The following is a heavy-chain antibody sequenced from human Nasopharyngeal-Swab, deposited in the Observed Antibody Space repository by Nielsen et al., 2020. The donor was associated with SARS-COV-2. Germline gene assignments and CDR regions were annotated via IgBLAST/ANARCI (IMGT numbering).Heavy chain of an antibody. Sequence: VRQAPGEGLEWVANIKQDGSEKYYVDSVKGRFTISRDNAKNSLYLQMNSLRAEDTAVYYCARVSRYYDILTGYYAEDGMDVWGQGTTVTVSS. V-gene: IGHV3-7*01. CDR3: ARVSRYYDILTGYYAEDGMDV. D-gene: IGHD3-9*01. CDR2: IKQDGSEK. J-gene: IGHJ6*02.